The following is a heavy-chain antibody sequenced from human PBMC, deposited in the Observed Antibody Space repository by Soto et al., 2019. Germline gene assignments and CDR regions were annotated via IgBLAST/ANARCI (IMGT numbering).Heavy chain of an antibody. CDR1: GFTFTSSA. J-gene: IGHJ4*02. V-gene: IGHV1-58*01. CDR3: AASPSRISVVPGY. Sequence: QMQLVQSGPEVKKPGTSVKVSCKASGFTFTSSAVQWVRQARGQRLEWIGWIVVGSGNTNYAQKFQERVTITRDMSTSTAYMELSSLRSEDTAVYYCAASPSRISVVPGYWGQGTLVTVSS. D-gene: IGHD2-15*01. CDR2: IVVGSGNT.